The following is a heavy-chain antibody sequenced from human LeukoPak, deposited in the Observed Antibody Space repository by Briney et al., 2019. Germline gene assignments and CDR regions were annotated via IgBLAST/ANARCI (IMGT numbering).Heavy chain of an antibody. CDR2: IHFTGST. V-gene: IGHV4-59*03. CDR1: GGSINGRW. CDR3: AGLHFQSAEEFGP. D-gene: IGHD6-25*01. Sequence: SETLSLTCTVSGGSINGRWWSWIRQSPGKGLEWIGYIHFTGSTNYNPSLNGRATASVDASKNQFSLKLTSVTAADTDVYYCAGLHFQSAEEFGPWGRGTLVTVSS. J-gene: IGHJ5*02.